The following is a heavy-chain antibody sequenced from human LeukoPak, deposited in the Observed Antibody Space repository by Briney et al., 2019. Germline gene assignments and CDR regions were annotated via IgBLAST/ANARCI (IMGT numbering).Heavy chain of an antibody. CDR1: GGSISSYY. CDR2: IYTSGST. Sequence: SETLSLTCTVSGGSISSYYWSWIRQPPGKGLEWIGYIYTSGSTNYNPSLKGRVTISVDTSKNQFSLKLSSVTAADTAVYYCARAYYYDSSPSYFDYWGQGTLVTVSS. V-gene: IGHV4-4*09. CDR3: ARAYYYDSSPSYFDY. J-gene: IGHJ4*02. D-gene: IGHD3-22*01.